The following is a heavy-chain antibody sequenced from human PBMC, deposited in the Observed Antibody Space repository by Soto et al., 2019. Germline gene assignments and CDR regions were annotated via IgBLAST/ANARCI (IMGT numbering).Heavy chain of an antibody. CDR2: IRFDGSNE. D-gene: IGHD1-7*01. Sequence: QEQLVKSGGGVVQPGTSLRLSCAVPGGIFHGYGMHWVRQAPGKGLEWVAIIRFDGSNEEYADSVKGRFTISRDNSKNTLYLQMNTLGAEDTAVYYCASDGIGGTVFRGYLDYWGRGTVVTVSS. CDR1: GGIFHGYG. V-gene: IGHV3-33*01. J-gene: IGHJ4*02. CDR3: ASDGIGGTVFRGYLDY.